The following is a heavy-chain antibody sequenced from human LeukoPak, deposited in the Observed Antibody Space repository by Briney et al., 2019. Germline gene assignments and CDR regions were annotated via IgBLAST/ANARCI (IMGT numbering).Heavy chain of an antibody. D-gene: IGHD6-13*01. Sequence: PSETLSLTSTVSGGSVSSSNYYWSWIRQPPGKGLEWVGFFSYNVHSDYNPSLKSRVTISVDTSKNQFSLRLSSVTAADTAIYYCARVSVAGTGPDYWGQGTLVTVSS. CDR3: ARVSVAGTGPDY. CDR1: GGSVSSSNYY. V-gene: IGHV4-61*01. J-gene: IGHJ4*02. CDR2: FSYNVHS.